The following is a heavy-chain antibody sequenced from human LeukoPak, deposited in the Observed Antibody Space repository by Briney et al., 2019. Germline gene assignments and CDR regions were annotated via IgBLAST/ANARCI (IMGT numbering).Heavy chain of an antibody. V-gene: IGHV1-69*13. D-gene: IGHD3-22*01. J-gene: IGHJ6*03. CDR3: ARGNYYDSSGYYRGYYYYMDV. CDR2: IIPIFGTA. Sequence: SVKVSCKASGGTFSSYAISWVRQAPGQGLEWMGGIIPIFGTANYAQKFQGRVTITADESTSTAYMELSSLRSEDTAVYYCARGNYYDSSGYYRGYYYYMDVWGKGTTVTVSS. CDR1: GGTFSSYA.